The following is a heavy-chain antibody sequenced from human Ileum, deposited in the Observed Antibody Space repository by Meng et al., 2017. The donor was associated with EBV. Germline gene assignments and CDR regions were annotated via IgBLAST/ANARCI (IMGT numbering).Heavy chain of an antibody. CDR1: AYTCTSDG. J-gene: IGHJ4*02. CDR3: ARIASSGWNFDY. Sequence: QVQLVQSGGEVKKPGAAVRVSCKDAAYTCTSDGMSWVRQAPRQGLEWMGWISVYNGNTNYAQNLQGRVTMTTDTSTSTAYMELRSLRSDDSAVYYCARIASSGWNFDYWGQGTLVTVSS. D-gene: IGHD6-19*01. CDR2: ISVYNGNT. V-gene: IGHV1-18*01.